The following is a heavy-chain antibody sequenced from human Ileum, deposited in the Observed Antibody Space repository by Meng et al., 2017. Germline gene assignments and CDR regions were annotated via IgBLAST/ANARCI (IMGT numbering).Heavy chain of an antibody. CDR2: MSYDGNNK. CDR3: ATPGGSGWSRGFDY. Sequence: VGYGVVLCSPGRLLRLSWEVSGFTFSNYDLHWVCQASGKGLEWVAVMSYDGNNKYYADSVKGRFTISRENSKNTLFLQMNSLRAEDTAVYYCATPGGSGWSRGFDYWGQGTLVTVSS. D-gene: IGHD6-19*01. J-gene: IGHJ4*02. CDR1: GFTFSNYD. V-gene: IGHV3-30*01.